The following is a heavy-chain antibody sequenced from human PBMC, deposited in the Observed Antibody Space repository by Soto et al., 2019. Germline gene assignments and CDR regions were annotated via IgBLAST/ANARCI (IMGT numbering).Heavy chain of an antibody. V-gene: IGHV1-69*05. CDR2: IIPVFRAP. CDR3: ATEEWSSDDDNSPQIQVGY. CDR1: GGTFDTYA. J-gene: IGHJ4*02. Sequence: QVHLVQSGAEVKKPGSSVKVSCKVSGGTFDTYAISWVRQAPGQGLEWMGGIIPVFRAPDYAQKFQGSVTXTXDXXARTAHMELTGLRFEDTAVLYCATEEWSSDDDNSPQIQVGYWGQGPLVTVSS. D-gene: IGHD3-3*01.